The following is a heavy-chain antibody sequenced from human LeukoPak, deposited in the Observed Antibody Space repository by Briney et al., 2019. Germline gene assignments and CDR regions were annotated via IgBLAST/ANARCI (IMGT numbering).Heavy chain of an antibody. CDR1: GFTFSSYA. J-gene: IGHJ3*02. Sequence: GGSLRLSCAASGFTFSSYAMSWVRQAPGKGLEWVSGITSGTRTYYGDSVKGRFAISRDNSKNTMYLQMNSLRAEDTAVYYCAKDRASGWPNAFDIWGQGTMVTVSS. V-gene: IGHV3-23*01. CDR3: AKDRASGWPNAFDI. CDR2: ITSGTRT. D-gene: IGHD6-19*01.